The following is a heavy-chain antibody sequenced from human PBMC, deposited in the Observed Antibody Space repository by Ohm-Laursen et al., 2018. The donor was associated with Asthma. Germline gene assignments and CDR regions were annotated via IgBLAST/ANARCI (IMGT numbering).Heavy chain of an antibody. Sequence: SLRLSCSASGFTFSSYAMHWVRQAPGKGLEYVSAISSNGGSTYYADSVKGRFTISRDNSKNTLYLQMSSLRAEDTAVYYCAKGGGVLWFMDVWGQGTTVTVSS. CDR1: GFTFSSYA. CDR3: AKGGGVLWFMDV. D-gene: IGHD2-21*01. CDR2: ISSNGGST. V-gene: IGHV3-64D*08. J-gene: IGHJ6*02.